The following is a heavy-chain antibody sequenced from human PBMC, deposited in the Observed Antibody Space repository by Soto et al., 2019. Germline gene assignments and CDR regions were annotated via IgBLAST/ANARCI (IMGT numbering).Heavy chain of an antibody. V-gene: IGHV4-61*01. CDR3: AREAYYDSSGYYSNY. CDR1: GGSVSSGSYY. D-gene: IGHD3-22*01. CDR2: IYYSGST. J-gene: IGHJ4*02. Sequence: SETLSLTCTVSGGSVSSGSYYWSWIRQPPGKGLEWIGYIYYSGSTNYNPSLKSRVTISVDTSKNQFSLKLSSVTAADTAVYYCAREAYYDSSGYYSNYWGQRTLVTVSS.